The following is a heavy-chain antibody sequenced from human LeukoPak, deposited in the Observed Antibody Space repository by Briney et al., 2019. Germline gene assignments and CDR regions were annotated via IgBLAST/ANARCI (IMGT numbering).Heavy chain of an antibody. V-gene: IGHV4-34*01. CDR2: INHSGST. Sequence: PSETLSLTCAVYGGSFSGYYWSWIRQPPGKGLEWIGEINHSGSTNYNPSLKSRVTISVDTSKNQFSLKLSSVTAADTAVYYCARHTSYGGNSAFGDWGQGTLVTVSS. J-gene: IGHJ4*02. CDR3: ARHTSYGGNSAFGD. D-gene: IGHD4-23*01. CDR1: GGSFSGYY.